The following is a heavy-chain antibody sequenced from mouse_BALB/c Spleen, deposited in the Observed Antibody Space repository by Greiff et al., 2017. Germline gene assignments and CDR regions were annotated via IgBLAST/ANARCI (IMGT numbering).Heavy chain of an antibody. Sequence: VHLVESGPGLVKPSQSLSLTCTVTGYSITSDYAWNWLRQFPGNQLEWMGYISYSGSTSYNPSLKSRISITRDTSKNQFFLQLNSVTTEDTATYDCARGGYDDAMDYWGQGTSVTVSS. D-gene: IGHD2-14*01. CDR3: ARGGYDDAMDY. CDR2: ISYSGST. J-gene: IGHJ4*01. CDR1: GYSITSDYA. V-gene: IGHV3-2*02.